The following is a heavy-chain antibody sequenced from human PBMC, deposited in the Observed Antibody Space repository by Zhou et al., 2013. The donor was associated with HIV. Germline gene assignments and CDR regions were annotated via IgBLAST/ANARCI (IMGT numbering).Heavy chain of an antibody. CDR2: IIPILNLT. CDR1: GDTFTNYD. D-gene: IGHD5-12*01. Sequence: QVQLVQSGAAVKKPGSSVKVSCKTSGDTFTNYDFTWVRRAPGQGLEWMGRIIPILNLTNYAQKFQGRLSITADKSTSTVYMDLSSLRSDDTAVYYCARVRDGYNSGEYYFDYWGQGTLVTV. V-gene: IGHV1-69*04. CDR3: ARVRDGYNSGEYYFDY. J-gene: IGHJ4*02.